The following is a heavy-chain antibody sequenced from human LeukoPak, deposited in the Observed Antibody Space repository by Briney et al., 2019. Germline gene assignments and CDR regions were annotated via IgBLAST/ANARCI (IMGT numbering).Heavy chain of an antibody. CDR2: INHSGST. CDR3: ARSASSGWYPYYYYGMDV. V-gene: IGHV4-34*01. J-gene: IGHJ6*02. D-gene: IGHD6-19*01. Sequence: SETLSLTCAVYGGSFSGYYWSWIRQPPGKGLEWIGEINHSGSTNYNPSLKSRVTISVDTSKNQFSLKLSSVTAADTAVYYCARSASSGWYPYYYYGMDVWGQGTTVTVSS. CDR1: GGSFSGYY.